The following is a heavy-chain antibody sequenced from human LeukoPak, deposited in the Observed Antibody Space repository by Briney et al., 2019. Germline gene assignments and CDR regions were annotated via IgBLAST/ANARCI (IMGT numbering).Heavy chain of an antibody. Sequence: PATSLRVSFAASGFTFTSYGMNWVRQAPGKGLEWVAVIWYDGSNKYYVDSVEGRFTISRDTSKNTLYLQMNSLRAEDTAVYYCARSGWGYDFDFWGERCLVTVSS. V-gene: IGHV3-33*01. J-gene: IGHJ4*02. CDR1: GFTFTSYG. CDR3: ARSGWGYDFDF. D-gene: IGHD5-12*01. CDR2: IWYDGSNK.